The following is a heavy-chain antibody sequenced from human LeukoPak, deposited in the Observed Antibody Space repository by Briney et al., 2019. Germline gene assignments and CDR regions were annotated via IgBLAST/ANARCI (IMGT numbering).Heavy chain of an antibody. CDR1: GGSISSNY. D-gene: IGHD2-2*02. CDR3: ARGSRATNPEDIVVVPAAIPNYYYYYGMDV. V-gene: IGHV4-59*01. CDR2: VYYSGYT. J-gene: IGHJ6*02. Sequence: SETLSLTCTVSGGSISSNYWSWIRQPPGKGLEWIGYVYYSGYTKYNPSLKSRVTISVDTSQNQFSLKLTSVTAADTAVYYCARGSRATNPEDIVVVPAAIPNYYYYYGMDVWGQGTTVTVSS.